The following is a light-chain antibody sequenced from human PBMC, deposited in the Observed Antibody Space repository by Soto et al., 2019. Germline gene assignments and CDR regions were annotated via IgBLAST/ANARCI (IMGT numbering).Light chain of an antibody. CDR3: QQYNSYSPPT. Sequence: IQLTQTPSSLSASVGDRVTITCRASQGISRWLAWYQQKPGKAPSLLIYGVSSLQSGVPSRFSGSGSGTEYTLTISSLQPDDFATYYCQQYNSYSPPTFGQGTKVDI. J-gene: IGKJ1*01. CDR2: GVS. V-gene: IGKV1-5*01. CDR1: QGISRW.